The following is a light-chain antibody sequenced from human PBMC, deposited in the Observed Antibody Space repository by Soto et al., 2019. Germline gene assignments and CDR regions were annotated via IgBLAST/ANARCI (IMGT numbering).Light chain of an antibody. CDR3: VLYVGGGIVV. CDR2: STN. J-gene: IGLJ2*01. Sequence: QTVVTQEPSFSVSPGGTVTLTCGLSSGSVSTSYYPSWYQQTPGQAPRTLIYSTNTRSSGVPDRFSGSILGNKAALTITGAQADDESDYYCVLYVGGGIVVFGGGTQLTVL. CDR1: SGSVSTSYY. V-gene: IGLV8-61*01.